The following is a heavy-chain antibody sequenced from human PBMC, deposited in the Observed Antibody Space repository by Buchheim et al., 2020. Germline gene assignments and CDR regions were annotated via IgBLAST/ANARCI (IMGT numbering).Heavy chain of an antibody. Sequence: QVHLQESGPGLVKPSETLFLTCTVSGGSITNFYWSWIRQPPGKGLEWIGYIYYTGSTNYNPSLKSRVTISVDTSKNQFSLKLRSVTAADTAVYYCARDEMATIGSFDYWGQGTL. V-gene: IGHV4-59*01. D-gene: IGHD5-24*01. CDR1: GGSITNFY. CDR3: ARDEMATIGSFDY. J-gene: IGHJ4*02. CDR2: IYYTGST.